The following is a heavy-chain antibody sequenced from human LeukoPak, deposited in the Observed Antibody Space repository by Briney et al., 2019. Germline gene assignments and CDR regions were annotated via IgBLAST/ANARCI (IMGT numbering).Heavy chain of an antibody. CDR3: VSSRSKLRYFDY. V-gene: IGHV4-34*01. CDR1: GGSFSGYY. D-gene: IGHD1-1*01. Sequence: PSETLSLTCAVYGGSFSGYYWSWIRQPPGKGLEWIGEINHSGSTNYNPSLKSRVTISVDTSKNQFSLKLSSVTAADTAVYYCVSSRSKLRYFDYWGQGTLVTVSS. J-gene: IGHJ4*02. CDR2: INHSGST.